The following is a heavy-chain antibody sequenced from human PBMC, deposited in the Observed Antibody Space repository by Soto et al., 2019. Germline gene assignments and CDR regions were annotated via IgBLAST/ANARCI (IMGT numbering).Heavy chain of an antibody. CDR2: ISSSGSTI. CDR3: ARRAMIRGDFFDY. V-gene: IGHV3-11*01. D-gene: IGHD3-16*01. J-gene: IGHJ4*02. Sequence: GGSLRLSCAASGFTLSDYYMSWIHQAPGKGLEWVSYISSSGSTIYYADSVKGRFTISRDNAKNSLYLQMNSLRAEDTAVYYCARRAMIRGDFFDYWGQGTLVTVSS. CDR1: GFTLSDYY.